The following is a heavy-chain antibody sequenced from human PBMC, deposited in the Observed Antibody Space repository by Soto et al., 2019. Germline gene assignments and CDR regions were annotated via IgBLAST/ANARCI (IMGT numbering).Heavy chain of an antibody. V-gene: IGHV2-5*02. CDR1: GFSLSTSGVG. D-gene: IGHD3-3*01. CDR2: IYWDDDK. Sequence: SGPTLVKPTQTLTLTCTFSGFSLSTSGVGVGWIRQPPGKALEWLALIYWDDDKRYSPSLKSRLTITKDTSKNQVVLTMTNMDPVDTATYYCAHSDTKLRFLEWLLLEYFQHWGQGTLVTVSS. CDR3: AHSDTKLRFLEWLLLEYFQH. J-gene: IGHJ1*01.